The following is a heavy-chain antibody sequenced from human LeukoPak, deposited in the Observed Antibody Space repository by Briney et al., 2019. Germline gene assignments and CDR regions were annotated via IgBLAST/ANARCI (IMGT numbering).Heavy chain of an antibody. J-gene: IGHJ4*02. Sequence: GGSLRLSCAASGFTFSSYSMNWVRQAPGKGPEWVSSISSSSSYIYYADSVKGRFTISRDNAKNSLYLQMNSLRAEDTAVYYCARGEYLADYGDYFDYWGQGTQVTVSS. CDR1: GFTFSSYS. V-gene: IGHV3-21*01. CDR2: ISSSSSYI. CDR3: ARGEYLADYGDYFDY. D-gene: IGHD4-17*01.